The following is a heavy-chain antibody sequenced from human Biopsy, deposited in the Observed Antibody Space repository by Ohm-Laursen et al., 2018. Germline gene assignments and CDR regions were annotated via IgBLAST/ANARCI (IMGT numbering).Heavy chain of an antibody. V-gene: IGHV3-74*01. CDR2: IKRDGTTT. Sequence: GSLRLSCTASGFTFSNYYMHWVCQAPGKGLLWVSRIKRDGTTTDYAESVKGRFTISRDNAKNTLYLQMNSLRAEDTAVYYCARGGFFAYSTFDYWGQGALVTVSS. CDR1: GFTFSNYY. J-gene: IGHJ4*02. CDR3: ARGGFFAYSTFDY. D-gene: IGHD4-11*01.